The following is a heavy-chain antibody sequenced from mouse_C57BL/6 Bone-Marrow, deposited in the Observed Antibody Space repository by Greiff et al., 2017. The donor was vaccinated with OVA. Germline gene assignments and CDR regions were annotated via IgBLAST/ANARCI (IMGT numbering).Heavy chain of an antibody. CDR2: INPNNGGT. V-gene: IGHV1-26*01. CDR3: ARYPFYWYFDV. J-gene: IGHJ1*03. CDR1: GYTFTDYY. Sequence: VQLQQSGPELVKPGASVKISCKASGYTFTDYYMNWVKQSHGKSLEWIGDINPNNGGTSYNQKFKGKATLTVDKSSSTAYMELRSLTSEDSAVYYCARYPFYWYFDVWGTGTTVTVSS.